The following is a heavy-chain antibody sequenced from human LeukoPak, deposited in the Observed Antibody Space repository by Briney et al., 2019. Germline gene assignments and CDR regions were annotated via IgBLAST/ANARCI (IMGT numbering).Heavy chain of an antibody. CDR3: AREKYNWNDGLEYYFDY. Sequence: GGSLRLSCAASGFTFSSYWMHWVRQAPGKGLVWVSRINTDGSSTSYADSVKGRFTISRDNAKNTLYLQMNSLRAEDTAVYYCAREKYNWNDGLEYYFDYWGQGTLVTVSS. J-gene: IGHJ4*02. V-gene: IGHV3-74*01. D-gene: IGHD1-20*01. CDR2: INTDGSST. CDR1: GFTFSSYW.